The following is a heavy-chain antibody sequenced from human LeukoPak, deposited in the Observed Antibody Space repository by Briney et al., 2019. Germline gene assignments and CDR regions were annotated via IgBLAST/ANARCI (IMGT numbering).Heavy chain of an antibody. J-gene: IGHJ4*02. CDR3: ARAPHGVDY. D-gene: IGHD5-24*01. Sequence: SETLSLTCTVSGGSISSSDYYWGWLRQPPEKGLEWIGNIFYSGSTYYNPSLQSRVTLSVDTSENQFSLKMSSVTAADTAVYYCARAPHGVDYWGQGTLVTVSS. V-gene: IGHV4-39*07. CDR1: GGSISSSDYY. CDR2: IFYSGST.